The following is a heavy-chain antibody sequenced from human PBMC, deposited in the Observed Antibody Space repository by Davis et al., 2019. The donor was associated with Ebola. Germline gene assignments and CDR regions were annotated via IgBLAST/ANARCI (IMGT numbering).Heavy chain of an antibody. CDR1: GGSITSSSYY. CDR2: IFYSGNT. V-gene: IGHV4-39*02. D-gene: IGHD4-11*01. CDR3: ARSRVKDYYGMDV. J-gene: IGHJ6*04. Sequence: SETLSLTCTVSGGSITSSSYYWGWIRPPPGKGLEWIGSIFYSGNTNYNPPLKSRVTIFVDTSKHHFSLKLSSVTAADTAVYYCARSRVKDYYGMDVWGKGTTVTVSS.